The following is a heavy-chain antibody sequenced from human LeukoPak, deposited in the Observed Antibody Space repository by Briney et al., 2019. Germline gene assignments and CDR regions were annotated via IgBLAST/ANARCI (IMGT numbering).Heavy chain of an antibody. Sequence: GSLRLSWETAGFTFSSYVMHWVRRTPGKGLVWVSRISHDGIISYADSVKGRFTISRDNAKNTLILQMNSLRVEDTAVYYCARDWVYKIDYWGRGALVTVSS. V-gene: IGHV3-74*01. CDR3: ARDWVYKIDY. CDR2: ISHDGII. CDR1: GFTFSSYV. J-gene: IGHJ4*02. D-gene: IGHD5-24*01.